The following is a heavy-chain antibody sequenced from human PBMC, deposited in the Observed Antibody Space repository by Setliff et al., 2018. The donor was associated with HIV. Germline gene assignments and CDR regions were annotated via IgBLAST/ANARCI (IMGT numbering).Heavy chain of an antibody. CDR3: ARDVAPPLAGGVWSGNGL. CDR1: GGSIRSHY. D-gene: IGHD2-8*02. CDR2: VYYRAKTGATT. J-gene: IGHJ4*02. V-gene: IGHV4-59*11. Sequence: SETLSLTCSVSGGSIRSHYWSWIRQAPGKGLQWIGNVYYRAKTGATTDHNPSLRSRISIPLDVSKNQLSLRLRSVTAADTAIYYCARDVAPPLAGGVWSGNGLWGQGTQVTVSS.